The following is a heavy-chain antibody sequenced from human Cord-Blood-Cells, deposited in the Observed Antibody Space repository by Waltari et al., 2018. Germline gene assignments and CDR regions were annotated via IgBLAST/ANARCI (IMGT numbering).Heavy chain of an antibody. V-gene: IGHV4-34*01. J-gene: IGHJ6*02. CDR2: INHSGST. D-gene: IGHD3-10*01. CDR1: GGSFSGYY. Sequence: QVQLQQWGAGLLKPSETLSLTCAVYGGSFSGYYWSWIRQPPGKGLEWIGEINHSGSTNNNPSLKSRVTISVDTSKNQFSLKLSSVTAADTAVYYCAREVTMVRGVLDVWGQGTTVTVSS. CDR3: AREVTMVRGVLDV.